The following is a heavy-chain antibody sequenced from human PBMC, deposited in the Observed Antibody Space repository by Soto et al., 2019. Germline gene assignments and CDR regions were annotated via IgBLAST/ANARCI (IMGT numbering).Heavy chain of an antibody. D-gene: IGHD6-19*01. CDR2: TYYRSKWYN. J-gene: IGHJ4*02. CDR1: GDSVSSNSAA. CDR3: ARDIRGRYRSGWYVDY. Sequence: SQTLSLTCAISGDSVSSNSAAWNWIRQSPSRGLEWLGRTYYRSKWYNDYAVSVKSRITINPDTSKNQFSLQLNSVTPEDMAVYYCARDIRGRYRSGWYVDYWGQGTLVTVSS. V-gene: IGHV6-1*01.